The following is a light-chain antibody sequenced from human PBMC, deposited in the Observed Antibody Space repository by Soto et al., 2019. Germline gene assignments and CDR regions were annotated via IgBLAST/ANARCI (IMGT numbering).Light chain of an antibody. Sequence: QPVLTQPPSMSGAPGQRVTISCAGSSSDIGAGHNVHWYQQFPGTAPKLLIYDNINRPSGVPDRFSGSKSGASASLAITGLQTEDEADYYCQSYDHSLRGWVFGGGTKVTVL. CDR2: DNI. J-gene: IGLJ3*02. V-gene: IGLV1-40*01. CDR1: SSDIGAGHN. CDR3: QSYDHSLRGWV.